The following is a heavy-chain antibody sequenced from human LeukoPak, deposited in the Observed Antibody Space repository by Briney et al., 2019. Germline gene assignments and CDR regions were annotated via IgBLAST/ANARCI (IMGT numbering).Heavy chain of an antibody. D-gene: IGHD5-18*01. CDR2: ISGSGAST. CDR3: AKAPQLWLSYFDY. J-gene: IGHJ4*02. CDR1: GFTFSSYA. V-gene: IGHV3-23*01. Sequence: GRSLRLSCAASGFTFSSYAMSWVRQPPGNGLEWVSAISGSGASTSYADSVKARFTISRDNSKNTLYLQMNSLRAEDTAVYYCAKAPQLWLSYFDYWGQGTLVTVSS.